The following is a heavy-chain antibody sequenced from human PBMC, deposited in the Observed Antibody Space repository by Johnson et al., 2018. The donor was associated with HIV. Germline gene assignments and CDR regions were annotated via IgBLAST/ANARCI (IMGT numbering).Heavy chain of an antibody. J-gene: IGHJ3*02. Sequence: VQLVESGGGVVQPGKSLRLSCAASGFTVSNNYMSWVRQAPGKGLEWVSIIYSGGSTYYADSVKGRFTISRDNSKNTVYLQMNSLRAEDTALYYCARVVSSGSYGVDAFDIWGQGTMVAVSS. CDR1: GFTVSNNY. CDR2: IYSGGST. CDR3: ARVVSSGSYGVDAFDI. V-gene: IGHV3-66*01. D-gene: IGHD1-26*01.